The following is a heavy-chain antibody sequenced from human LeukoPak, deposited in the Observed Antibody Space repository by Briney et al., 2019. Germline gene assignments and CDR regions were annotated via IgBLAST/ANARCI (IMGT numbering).Heavy chain of an antibody. V-gene: IGHV3-74*01. CDR1: GFTFDKYW. Sequence: PGGSLRLSCAASGFTFDKYWMHWVRQAPGKGLVWVSRINSDGSGTTYADSVKDRFTISRDNAKNTLYLQMNSLRAEDTALYSCSRGNHYGMDVWGQGTTVTVS. CDR3: SRGNHYGMDV. CDR2: INSDGSGT. J-gene: IGHJ6*02.